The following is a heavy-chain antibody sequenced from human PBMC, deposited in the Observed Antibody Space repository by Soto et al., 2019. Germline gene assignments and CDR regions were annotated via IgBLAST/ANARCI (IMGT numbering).Heavy chain of an antibody. V-gene: IGHV3-23*01. D-gene: IGHD3-10*01. Sequence: GGSLRLSCAASGFTFSSYAMTWVRQAPGKGLEWVAAISGSGGSTYYADSVKGQFTISRDNSKNTLYLQMNSLRAEDTAVYYCARDSLRYYYGSGREYIGPIFADGMDVWGQGTMVTVSS. J-gene: IGHJ6*02. CDR1: GFTFSSYA. CDR3: ARDSLRYYYGSGREYIGPIFADGMDV. CDR2: ISGSGGST.